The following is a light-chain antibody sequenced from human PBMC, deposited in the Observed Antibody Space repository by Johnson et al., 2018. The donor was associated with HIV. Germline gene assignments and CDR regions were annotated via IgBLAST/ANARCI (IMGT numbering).Light chain of an antibody. Sequence: QSMLTQPPSVSAAPGQKVTISCSGSSSNIGNNYVSWYQQLPGTATKLLIYDNNKRPSGIPDRFSGSKSGPSATLGIAGLQTGDEADYYCGTWDNSLSTGGVFGTGTKVTVL. CDR2: DNN. V-gene: IGLV1-51*01. J-gene: IGLJ1*01. CDR1: SSNIGNNY. CDR3: GTWDNSLSTGGV.